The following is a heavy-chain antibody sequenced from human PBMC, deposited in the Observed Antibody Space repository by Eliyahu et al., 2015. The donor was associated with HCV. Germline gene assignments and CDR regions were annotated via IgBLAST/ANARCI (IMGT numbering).Heavy chain of an antibody. V-gene: IGHV3-30*02. CDR3: AKDVESEDWYFHL. J-gene: IGHJ2*01. CDR2: XXYDGSVK. Sequence: QVQLVESGGGVVQPGGSLRXSCAASGFXFNRQAMXWVRQAPGKGVXWVXFXXYDGSVKYYVDSVKGRFTISRDNSKNTLYLXMDSLRAEDTALYYCAKDVESEDWYFHLWGRGTLVTVSS. CDR1: GFXFNRQA.